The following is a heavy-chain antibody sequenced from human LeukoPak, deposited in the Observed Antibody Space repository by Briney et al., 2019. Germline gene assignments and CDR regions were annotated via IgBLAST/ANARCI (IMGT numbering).Heavy chain of an antibody. CDR3: AKDHPVFDY. Sequence: GGSLRLSCAASGFTFSSYAMHWVRQAPGKGLEWVAVISYDGSNKYYADSVGGRFTISRDISKNTAYLQMDSLRVEDTAVYYCAKDHPVFDYWGQGTQVAVSS. V-gene: IGHV3-30-3*01. J-gene: IGHJ4*02. CDR2: ISYDGSNK. CDR1: GFTFSSYA.